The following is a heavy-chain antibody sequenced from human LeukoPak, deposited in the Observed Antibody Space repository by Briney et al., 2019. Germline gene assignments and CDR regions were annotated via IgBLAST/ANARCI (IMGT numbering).Heavy chain of an antibody. Sequence: PEPLSLTCTVSGGSLSSFYWRWIRQPPGKELKWIGCIYYSGSTNYNPSLKNRVTISVDTYKNQYSLRLSSVTAADTAVYYCVRDRVRGSVSYDYWGEGTLVTVSS. D-gene: IGHD3-10*01. J-gene: IGHJ4*02. CDR1: GGSLSSFY. CDR2: IYYSGST. CDR3: VRDRVRGSVSYDY. V-gene: IGHV4-59*01.